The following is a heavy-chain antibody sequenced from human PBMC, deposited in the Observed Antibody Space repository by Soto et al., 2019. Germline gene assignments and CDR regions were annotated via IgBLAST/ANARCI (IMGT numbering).Heavy chain of an antibody. V-gene: IGHV6-1*01. J-gene: IGHJ5*01. CDR1: GDSVSSSSVT. D-gene: IGHD1-26*01. CDR3: VRLIGNSWLDF. Sequence: SQTLSXTCAISGDSVSSSSVTWNWIRQSPSRGLEWLGRTYYRSKWYNDYAESVKSRITINPDTSKNQFSLHLNSVTPEDTAVYYCVRLIGNSWLDFWGQGTLVTVSS. CDR2: TYYRSKWYN.